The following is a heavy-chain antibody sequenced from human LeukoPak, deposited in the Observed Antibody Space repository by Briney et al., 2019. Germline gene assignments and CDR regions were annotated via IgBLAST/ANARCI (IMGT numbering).Heavy chain of an antibody. CDR3: ARESGKGAFDI. D-gene: IGHD3-10*01. J-gene: IGHJ3*02. V-gene: IGHV3-30*02. Sequence: GGSLRLSCAVSGFTLSNYDIYWIRQAPGKGLEWATFIRYDGSSQYYADSVKGRFTISRDNSKNTVFLQMNSLRIEDTAVYYCARESGKGAFDIWGHGTMVIVSS. CDR2: IRYDGSSQ. CDR1: GFTLSNYD.